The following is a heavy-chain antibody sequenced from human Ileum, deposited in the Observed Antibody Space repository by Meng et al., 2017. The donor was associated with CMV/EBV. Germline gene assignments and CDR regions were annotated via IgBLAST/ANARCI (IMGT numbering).Heavy chain of an antibody. CDR2: INPSGGST. J-gene: IGHJ4*02. CDR3: ARGRVADPGGY. D-gene: IGHD2-15*01. V-gene: IGHV1-46*01. CDR1: GYTCTSYY. Sequence: YCKASGYTCTSYYMHWVRQAPGQGLEWMGIINPSGGSTSYAQKFQGRVTMTRDTSTSTVYMELSSLRSEDTAVYYCARGRVADPGGYWGQGTLVTVSS.